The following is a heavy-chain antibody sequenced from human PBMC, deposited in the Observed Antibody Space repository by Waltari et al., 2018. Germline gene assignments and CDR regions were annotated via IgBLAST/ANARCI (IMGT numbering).Heavy chain of an antibody. CDR2: ISTNNGHT. CDR3: ARERHRLMEVGYLMALDP. Sequence: QAQLVQSGAEVKKPGASEKVSGRASGYTFSEFGISCVGQAPGQGLEWMGWISTNNGHTNHEHKFHVRRIMTKDTSTTTVYMELNYLTSDDTAVYYCARERHRLMEVGYLMALDPWGQGTLVTVSS. D-gene: IGHD3-3*01. CDR1: GYTFSEFG. V-gene: IGHV1-18*01. J-gene: IGHJ5*02.